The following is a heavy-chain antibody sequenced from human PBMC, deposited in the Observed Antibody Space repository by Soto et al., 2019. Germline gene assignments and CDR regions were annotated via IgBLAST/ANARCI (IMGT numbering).Heavy chain of an antibody. CDR3: ASLRSGWGIDY. CDR1: GGSISSGGYS. J-gene: IGHJ4*02. D-gene: IGHD6-19*01. Sequence: QLQLQESGSGLVKPSQTLSLTCAVSGGSISSGGYSWSWIRQPPGKGLEWIGYIYHSGSTYYNPSLKSRVTISEDRSKNQFSLKLSSVTAADTAVYYCASLRSGWGIDYWGQGTLVTVSS. CDR2: IYHSGST. V-gene: IGHV4-30-2*01.